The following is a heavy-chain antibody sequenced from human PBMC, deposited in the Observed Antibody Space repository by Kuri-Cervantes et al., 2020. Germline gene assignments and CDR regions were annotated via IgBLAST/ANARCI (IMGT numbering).Heavy chain of an antibody. D-gene: IGHD3-10*01. CDR1: GGTFSSYA. CDR2: IIPIFGTA. Sequence: SVKVSCKASGGTFSSYAISWVRQAPGQGLEWMGGIIPIFGTANYAQKFQGWVTMTRDTSISTAYMELSRLRSDDTAVYYCAREAKGSNWFDPWGQGTLVTVSS. CDR3: AREAKGSNWFDP. J-gene: IGHJ5*02. V-gene: IGHV1-69*05.